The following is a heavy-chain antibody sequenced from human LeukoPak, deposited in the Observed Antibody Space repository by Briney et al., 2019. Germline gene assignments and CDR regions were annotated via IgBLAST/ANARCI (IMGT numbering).Heavy chain of an antibody. V-gene: IGHV1-69*13. D-gene: IGHD6-13*01. CDR3: ARDLGRKTAADPQYYFDY. CDR1: GGTFSSYA. J-gene: IGHJ4*02. Sequence: ASVKVSCKASGGTFSSYAISWVRQAPGQGLEWMGGIIPIFGTANYAQKLQGRVTITADESTSTAYMELSSLRSEDTAVYYCARDLGRKTAADPQYYFDYWGQGTLVTVSS. CDR2: IIPIFGTA.